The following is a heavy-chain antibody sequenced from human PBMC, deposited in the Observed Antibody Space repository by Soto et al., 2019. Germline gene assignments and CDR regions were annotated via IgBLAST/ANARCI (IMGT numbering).Heavy chain of an antibody. Sequence: SETLSLTCAVYGGSFSGYYWSWIRQPPGKGLEWIGEINHSGSTNYNPSLKSRVTISIDTSKNQFSLKLSSVTAADTAVYYCATQKRGYYGSGSYSYFDYWGQVTLVTVSS. V-gene: IGHV4-34*01. CDR3: ATQKRGYYGSGSYSYFDY. CDR2: INHSGST. CDR1: GGSFSGYY. D-gene: IGHD3-10*01. J-gene: IGHJ4*02.